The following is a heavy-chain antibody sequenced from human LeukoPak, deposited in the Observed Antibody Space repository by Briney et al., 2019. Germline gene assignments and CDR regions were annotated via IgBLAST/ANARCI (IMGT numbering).Heavy chain of an antibody. J-gene: IGHJ4*02. V-gene: IGHV4-34*01. Sequence: SETLSLTCTVSGGSISSYYWSWIRQPPGKGLEWIGEINHSGSTNYNPSLKSRVTISVDTSKNQFSLKLSSVTAADTAVYYCARGTTSTAVAGKSPFDYWGQGTLVTVSS. CDR2: INHSGST. CDR3: ARGTTSTAVAGKSPFDY. CDR1: GGSISSYY. D-gene: IGHD6-19*01.